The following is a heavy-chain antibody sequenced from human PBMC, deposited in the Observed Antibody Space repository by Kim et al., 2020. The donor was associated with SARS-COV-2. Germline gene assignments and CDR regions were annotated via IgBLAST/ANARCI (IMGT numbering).Heavy chain of an antibody. CDR2: INSDGSTT. Sequence: GGSLRLSCAASGFTFSSYWMYWVRQAPGKGLVWVSRINSDGSTTSPADSVKGRFTISRDNAKNTLYLQMNMLRAEDTAVYYCARGGYGFDYWGQGTLVT. V-gene: IGHV3-74*01. J-gene: IGHJ4*02. CDR1: GFTFSSYW. CDR3: ARGGYGFDY. D-gene: IGHD4-17*01.